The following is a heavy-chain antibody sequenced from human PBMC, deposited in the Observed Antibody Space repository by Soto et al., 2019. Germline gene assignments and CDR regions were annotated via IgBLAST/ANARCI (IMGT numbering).Heavy chain of an antibody. J-gene: IGHJ4*02. Sequence: QVQLQQWGAGLLKPSETLSLTCAVYGGSFSGYYWSWIRQPPGKGLEWIGEINHSGSANYNPSLKSRVTVSVDTSKNQFSLKLSSVAAADAAVYYCARGRPVVLWFGELLLDYWGQGTLVTVSS. D-gene: IGHD3-10*01. CDR1: GGSFSGYY. CDR3: ARGRPVVLWFGELLLDY. V-gene: IGHV4-34*01. CDR2: INHSGSA.